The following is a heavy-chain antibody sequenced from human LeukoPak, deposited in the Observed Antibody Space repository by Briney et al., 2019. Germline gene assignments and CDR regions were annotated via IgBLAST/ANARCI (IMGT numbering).Heavy chain of an antibody. D-gene: IGHD3-16*02. Sequence: SETLSLTCAVYGGSFSGYCWSWIRQPPGKGLEWIGEINHSGSTNYNPSLKSRVTISVDTSKSQFSLKLSSVTAADTAVYYCARGEFRDDYVWGSYRYTLDFDYWGQGTLVTVSS. CDR1: GGSFSGYC. CDR2: INHSGST. J-gene: IGHJ4*02. V-gene: IGHV4-34*01. CDR3: ARGEFRDDYVWGSYRYTLDFDY.